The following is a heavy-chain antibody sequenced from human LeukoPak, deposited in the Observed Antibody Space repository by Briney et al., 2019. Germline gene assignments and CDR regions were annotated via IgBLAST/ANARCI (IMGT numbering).Heavy chain of an antibody. CDR1: GGSISSSSYY. CDR2: IYYSGST. CDR3: ARHLPYYYDSSGPKNAFDI. J-gene: IGHJ3*02. V-gene: IGHV4-39*01. Sequence: SETLSLTCTVSGGSISSSSYYWGWIRQPPGKGLEWIGSIYYSGSTNYNPSLKSRVTISVDTSKNQFSLKLSSVTAADTAVYYCARHLPYYYDSSGPKNAFDIWGQGTMVTVSS. D-gene: IGHD3-22*01.